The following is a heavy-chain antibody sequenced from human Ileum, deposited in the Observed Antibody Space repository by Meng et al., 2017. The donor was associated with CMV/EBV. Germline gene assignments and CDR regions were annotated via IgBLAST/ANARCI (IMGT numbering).Heavy chain of an antibody. D-gene: IGHD3-3*01. CDR2: IYWDEDQ. Sequence: CTFSGFSLTTNGVTVGWIRQPPGKALEWLALIYWDEDQRYSPSLKSRLTITKDTSKNQVVLTMTNMDPVDTATYYCAHGQLRFPFDSWGPGTLVTVSS. CDR3: AHGQLRFPFDS. J-gene: IGHJ4*02. CDR1: GFSLTTNGVT. V-gene: IGHV2-5*02.